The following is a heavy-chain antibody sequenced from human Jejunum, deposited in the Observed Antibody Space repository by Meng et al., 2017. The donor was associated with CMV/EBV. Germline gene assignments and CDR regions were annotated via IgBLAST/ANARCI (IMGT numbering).Heavy chain of an antibody. Sequence: QVEWVESGVELTKPGASVKVSCKASGYTFNTYSIKWVRQAHGRGLEWMGWISTNTGTPTYTQGFTGRFVFSLDTSVSTANLQISSLKAEDTAVYYCARGGNCDPWGQGTLVTVSS. CDR1: GYTFNTYS. CDR2: ISTNTGTP. J-gene: IGHJ5*02. D-gene: IGHD1-1*01. CDR3: ARGGNCDP. V-gene: IGHV7-4-1*02.